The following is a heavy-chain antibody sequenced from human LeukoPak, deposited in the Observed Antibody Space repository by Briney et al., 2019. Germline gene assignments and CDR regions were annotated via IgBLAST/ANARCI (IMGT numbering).Heavy chain of an antibody. V-gene: IGHV4-61*02. CDR2: IYTSGST. Sequence: PSETLSLTCTVSGGSISSGNYYWSWIRQPAGKGLEWVGRIYTSGSTNYNPSLKSRVTISEDTSKSQFSLKLSSVIAADTAVYYCARATYEDFDSWGQGTLVTVSS. D-gene: IGHD3-22*01. J-gene: IGHJ4*02. CDR1: GGSISSGNYY. CDR3: ARATYEDFDS.